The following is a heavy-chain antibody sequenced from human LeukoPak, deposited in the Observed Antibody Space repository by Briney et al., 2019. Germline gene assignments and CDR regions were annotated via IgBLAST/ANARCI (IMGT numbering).Heavy chain of an antibody. CDR3: ASRCSSTSCYPYGMDV. Sequence: SETLSLTCAVYGGSFSGYYWSWIRQPPGKGLEWIGEINHSGSTNYNPSLKSRVTISVDTSRNQFSLKLSSVTAADTAVYYGASRCSSTSCYPYGMDVWDQGTTVTV. J-gene: IGHJ6*02. D-gene: IGHD2-2*01. V-gene: IGHV4-34*01. CDR2: INHSGST. CDR1: GGSFSGYY.